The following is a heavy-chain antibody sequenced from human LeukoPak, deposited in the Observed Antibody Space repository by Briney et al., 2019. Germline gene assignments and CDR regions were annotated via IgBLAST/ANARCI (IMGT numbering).Heavy chain of an antibody. CDR2: ISAYNGNT. CDR3: ARAPMIFGVVIQYNWFDP. CDR1: GDTFTSYG. D-gene: IGHD3/OR15-3a*01. J-gene: IGHJ5*02. V-gene: IGHV1-18*01. Sequence: GASVKVSCKASGDTFTSYGISWVRQAPGQGLGWMGWISAYNGNTNYAQKLQGRVTMTTDTSTSTAYREVRSLRSDDTAVYCCARAPMIFGVVIQYNWFDPWGQGTLVTVSS.